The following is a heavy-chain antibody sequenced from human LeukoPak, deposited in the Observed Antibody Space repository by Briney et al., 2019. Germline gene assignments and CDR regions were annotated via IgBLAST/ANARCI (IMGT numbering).Heavy chain of an antibody. CDR3: ARGMDYDILAGPPDY. CDR1: EFTFSSYA. D-gene: IGHD3-9*01. J-gene: IGHJ4*02. V-gene: IGHV3-30*04. Sequence: GRSLRLSCAASEFTFSSYAMHWVRQAPDKGLECVAPISYDGSNKGYADSVKGRFTISRDNSKNSLYLQMNSLRGEDTAVYYCARGMDYDILAGPPDYWGQGTLVTVSS. CDR2: ISYDGSNK.